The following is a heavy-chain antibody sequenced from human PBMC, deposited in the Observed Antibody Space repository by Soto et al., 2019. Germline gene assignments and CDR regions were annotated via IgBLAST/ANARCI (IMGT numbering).Heavy chain of an antibody. CDR2: IYSDGTT. CDR1: GGSISGYY. V-gene: IGHV4-4*07. J-gene: IGHJ5*02. D-gene: IGHD5-18*01. Sequence: LSLTCIVSGGSISGYYWSWIRQPAGKELEWIGRIYSDGTTNYNPSLKGRGTMSVDTSKKQISLKLTSVTAADTAMYYCARDRGYRSGSFGSWGQGVLVTVSS. CDR3: ARDRGYRSGSFGS.